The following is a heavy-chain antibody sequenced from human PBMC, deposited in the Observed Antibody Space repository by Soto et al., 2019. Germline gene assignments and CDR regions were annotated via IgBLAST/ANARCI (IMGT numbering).Heavy chain of an antibody. CDR1: GFTFNTYW. V-gene: IGHV3-7*04. D-gene: IGHD3-10*01. Sequence: GGSLRLSCAASGFTFNTYWMTWVRQAPGKGLEWVANIKQDGSETYYVDSVKGRFTISRDNAKNSLYLQMNSLRAEDTAVYYCARDTPYGSGTSQNYGMDVGGQGTTVTVSS. J-gene: IGHJ6*02. CDR2: IKQDGSET. CDR3: ARDTPYGSGTSQNYGMDV.